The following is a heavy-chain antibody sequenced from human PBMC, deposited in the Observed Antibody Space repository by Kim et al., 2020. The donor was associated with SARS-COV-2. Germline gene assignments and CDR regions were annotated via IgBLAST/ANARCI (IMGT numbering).Heavy chain of an antibody. CDR1: GFTFSSYS. D-gene: IGHD3-3*01. Sequence: GWSLRLSCAASGFTFSSYSMNWVRQAPGKGLEWVSSISSSSSYIYYADSVKGRFTISRDNAKNSLYLQMNSLRAEDTAVYYFARDPEEPTYYDFWSGARSGDGAFDIWGQGTMVTVSS. CDR2: ISSSSSYI. J-gene: IGHJ3*02. CDR3: ARDPEEPTYYDFWSGARSGDGAFDI. V-gene: IGHV3-21*01.